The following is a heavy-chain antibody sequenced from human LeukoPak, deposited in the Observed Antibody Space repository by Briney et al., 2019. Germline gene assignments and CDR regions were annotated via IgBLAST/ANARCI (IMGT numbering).Heavy chain of an antibody. Sequence: PGGSLRLSCAASGFTFSSYSMNWVRQAPGKGLEWVSYISSSSSTIYYADSVKGRFTISRDNAKNSLYLQMNSLRAEDTAVYYCASMEGGAAAGIFDYWGQGTLVTVSS. CDR3: ASMEGGAAAGIFDY. CDR2: ISSSSSTI. CDR1: GFTFSSYS. J-gene: IGHJ4*02. V-gene: IGHV3-48*04. D-gene: IGHD6-13*01.